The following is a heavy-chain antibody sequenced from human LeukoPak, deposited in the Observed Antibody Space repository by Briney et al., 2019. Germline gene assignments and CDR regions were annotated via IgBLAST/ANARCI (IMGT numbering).Heavy chain of an antibody. Sequence: SQTLSLTCTVSGGSISSGGYYWSWIRQHPGKGLEWIGYIYHSGSTYYSPSLKSRVTISVDTSKNQFSLKLSSVTAADTAVHYCARGLETAMVYFDYWGQGTLVTVSS. J-gene: IGHJ4*02. CDR1: GGSISSGGYY. D-gene: IGHD5-18*01. V-gene: IGHV4-31*03. CDR3: ARGLETAMVYFDY. CDR2: IYHSGST.